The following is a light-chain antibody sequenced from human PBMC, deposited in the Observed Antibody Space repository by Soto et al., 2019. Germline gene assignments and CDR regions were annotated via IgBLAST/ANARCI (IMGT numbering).Light chain of an antibody. Sequence: QSVLTQPASASGSPGQSITISCTGTSSDIGGYNYVSWYQQHPGKAPKLLIYEVRNRPSGVSDRFSGSKSGNTASLTISGLQTEDEADYYCSSYTTSTSLVFGGGTKVTVL. CDR2: EVR. V-gene: IGLV2-14*01. CDR1: SSDIGGYNY. CDR3: SSYTTSTSLV. J-gene: IGLJ3*02.